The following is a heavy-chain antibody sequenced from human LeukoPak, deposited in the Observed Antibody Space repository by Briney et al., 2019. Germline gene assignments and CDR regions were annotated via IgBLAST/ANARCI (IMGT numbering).Heavy chain of an antibody. D-gene: IGHD6-19*01. CDR3: ARARAVAGPYYYYYYMDV. J-gene: IGHJ6*03. CDR1: GGSFSGYY. CDR2: IYHSGST. V-gene: IGHV4-34*01. Sequence: SETLSLTCAVYGGSFSGYYWSWIRQPPGKGLEWIGSIYHSGSTYYNPSLKSRVTISVDTSKNQFSLKLSSVTAADTAVYYCARARAVAGPYYYYYYMDVWGNGTTVTISS.